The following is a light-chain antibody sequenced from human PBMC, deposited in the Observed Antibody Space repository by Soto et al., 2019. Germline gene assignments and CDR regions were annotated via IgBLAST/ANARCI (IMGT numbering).Light chain of an antibody. Sequence: QSALTQPASVSGSPGQSITISCTGTSSDVGGYNYVSWYQQHPGKAPKLMIYAVSNRPSGVSNRFSGSKSGNTASLPISGLQAEDEADYYCSSYTSSSTLDVFGNGTKVTVL. CDR2: AVS. J-gene: IGLJ1*01. V-gene: IGLV2-14*01. CDR1: SSDVGGYNY. CDR3: SSYTSSSTLDV.